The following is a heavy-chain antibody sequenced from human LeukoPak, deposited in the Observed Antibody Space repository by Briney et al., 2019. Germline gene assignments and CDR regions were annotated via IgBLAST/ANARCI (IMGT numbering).Heavy chain of an antibody. Sequence: ASVKVSCKASGYTFTGYYMHWVRQAPGQGLEWMGWINPNSGGTNYAQKFQGRVTMTRDTSISTAYMELSRLRSDDTAVYYCAKLRVGAPEDWFDPWGQGTLVTVSS. CDR2: INPNSGGT. CDR1: GYTFTGYY. V-gene: IGHV1-2*02. CDR3: AKLRVGAPEDWFDP. D-gene: IGHD1-26*01. J-gene: IGHJ5*02.